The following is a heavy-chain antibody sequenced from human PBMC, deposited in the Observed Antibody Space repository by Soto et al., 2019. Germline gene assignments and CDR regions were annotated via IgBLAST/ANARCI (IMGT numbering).Heavy chain of an antibody. CDR1: GGSFSGYY. CDR2: INHSGST. V-gene: IGHV4-34*01. CDR3: ARSGGDRSEKLGYCSGGSCYSDV. Sequence: SETLSLTCAVYGGSFSGYYWSWIRQPPGKGLEWIGEINHSGSTNYNPSLKSRVTISVDTSKNQFSLKLSSVTAADTAVYYCARSGGDRSEKLGYCSGGSCYSDVWGQGTTVTVSS. J-gene: IGHJ6*02. D-gene: IGHD2-15*01.